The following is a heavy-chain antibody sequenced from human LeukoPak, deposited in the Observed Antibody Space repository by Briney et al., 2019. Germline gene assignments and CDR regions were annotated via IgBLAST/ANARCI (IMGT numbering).Heavy chain of an antibody. J-gene: IGHJ5*02. CDR3: ARGFGYCSSTSCPPVDWFDP. D-gene: IGHD2-2*03. Sequence: ASVKVSCKASGYTFTSYDINWVRQATGQGLEWMGWMNPNSDNTGYAQKFQGRVTMTRNTSISTAYMELSSLRSEDTAVYYCARGFGYCSSTSCPPVDWFDPWGQGTLVTVSS. CDR2: MNPNSDNT. CDR1: GYTFTSYD. V-gene: IGHV1-8*01.